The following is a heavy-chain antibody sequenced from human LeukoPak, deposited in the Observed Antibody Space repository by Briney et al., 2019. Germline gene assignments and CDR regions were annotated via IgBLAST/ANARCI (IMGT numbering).Heavy chain of an antibody. D-gene: IGHD3-10*01. CDR2: IYHSGYT. V-gene: IGHV4-39*01. CDR3: ARSSMFRGVTVDY. Sequence: PSETLSLTCTVSGGSINSSSYYWGWIRQPPGEALEWIGSIYHSGYTYYNPSLKSRVTISVDTSKSQFSLKLSSVTAADTAVYYCARSSMFRGVTVDYWGQGTLVTVSS. J-gene: IGHJ4*02. CDR1: GGSINSSSYY.